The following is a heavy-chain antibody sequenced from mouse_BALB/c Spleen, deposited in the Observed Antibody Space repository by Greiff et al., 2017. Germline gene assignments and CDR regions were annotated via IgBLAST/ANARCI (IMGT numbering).Heavy chain of an antibody. Sequence: EVMLVESGGGLVKPGGSLKLSCAASGFTFSSYAMSWVRQTPEKRLEWVASISSGGSTYYPDSVKGRFTISRDNAKNTLYLQMSSLKSEDTAMYYCTRDHPDGRFADWGQGTLVTVSA. J-gene: IGHJ3*01. CDR2: ISSGGST. CDR3: TRDHPDGRFAD. V-gene: IGHV5-6-4*01. CDR1: GFTFSSYA.